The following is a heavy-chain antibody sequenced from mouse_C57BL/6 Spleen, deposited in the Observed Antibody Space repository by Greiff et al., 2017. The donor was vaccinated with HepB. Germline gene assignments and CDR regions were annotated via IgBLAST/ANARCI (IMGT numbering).Heavy chain of an antibody. CDR3: ASGDNYGSSYYFGY. D-gene: IGHD1-1*01. J-gene: IGHJ2*01. CDR2: IYPGDGDT. V-gene: IGHV1-82*01. CDR1: GYAFSSSW. Sequence: QVQLKESGPELVKPGASVKISCTASGYAFSSSWMNWVKQRPGKGLEWIGRIYPGDGDTNYNGKFKGKATLTADKSSSTAYMQLSSLTSEDSAVYFCASGDNYGSSYYFGYWGQGATLTVSS.